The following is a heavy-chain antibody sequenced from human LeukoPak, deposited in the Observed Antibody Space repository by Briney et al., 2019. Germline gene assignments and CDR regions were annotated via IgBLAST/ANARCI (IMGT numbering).Heavy chain of an antibody. D-gene: IGHD2/OR15-2a*01. CDR3: ARYIYASNWFDP. Sequence: GGSLRLSCAVSGFSVSTNYMTWVRQAPGKGLEWVSLIYSGGSTYYTDSVKGRFTISRDNSKNTLYLQMNSLRAEDTDVYYCARYIYASNWFDPWGQGTLVTVSS. CDR1: GFSVSTNY. CDR2: IYSGGST. V-gene: IGHV3-53*01. J-gene: IGHJ5*02.